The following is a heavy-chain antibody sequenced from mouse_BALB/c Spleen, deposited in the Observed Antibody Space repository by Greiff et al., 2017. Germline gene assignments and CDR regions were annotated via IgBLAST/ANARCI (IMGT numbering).Heavy chain of an antibody. CDR2: IYPGDGDT. CDR3: ARGVYYGNPLVAMDY. Sequence: QVQLQQSGAELARPGASVKLSCKASGYTFTSYWMQWVKQRPGQGLEWIGAIYPGDGDTRYTQKFKGKATLTADKSSSTAYMQLSSLASEDYAVYYCARGVYYGNPLVAMDYWGQGTSVTVSS. J-gene: IGHJ4*01. CDR1: GYTFTSYW. D-gene: IGHD2-1*01. V-gene: IGHV1-87*01.